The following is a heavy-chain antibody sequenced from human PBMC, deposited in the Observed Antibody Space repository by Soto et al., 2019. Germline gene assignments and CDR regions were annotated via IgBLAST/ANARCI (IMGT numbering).Heavy chain of an antibody. CDR1: GYTFTSYA. V-gene: IGHV1-3*01. D-gene: IGHD3-10*01. CDR3: ARGGPPIDY. J-gene: IGHJ4*02. Sequence: ASVKVSCKASGYTFTSYAMHWVRQAPGQRLEWMGWINAGNSNTKYSQKFQGRVSITRDTSASTAYMGLSSLRSEDTAVYYCARGGPPIDYWGQGTLVTVSS. CDR2: INAGNSNT.